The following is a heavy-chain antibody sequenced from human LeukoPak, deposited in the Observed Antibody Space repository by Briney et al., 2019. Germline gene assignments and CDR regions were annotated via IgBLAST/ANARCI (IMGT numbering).Heavy chain of an antibody. CDR1: GYSFTSYY. D-gene: IGHD4-17*01. J-gene: IGHJ6*03. CDR3: ARNAWRTTVTTERSTDNHYYYYMDV. Sequence: EASVKVSCKASGYSFTSYYVHWVRQAPGQGLEWMGIINCSGGSTSNAEKFQGRVTMTRDTSTTTVYMELSSLTFEDTAVYYCARNAWRTTVTTERSTDNHYYYYMDVWGKGTTVTISS. V-gene: IGHV1-46*01. CDR2: INCSGGST.